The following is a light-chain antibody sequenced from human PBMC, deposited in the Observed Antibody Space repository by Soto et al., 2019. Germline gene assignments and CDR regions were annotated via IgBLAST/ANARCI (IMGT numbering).Light chain of an antibody. CDR1: QNIESN. CDR3: QQGNNWPPLT. J-gene: IGKJ4*01. Sequence: DIVMTQSPVTLSVSPGESATLSCRASQNIESNLAWYQQKPGQSPRLLIYTASTRASGTPARFGGSGYGPRFPPPISSLQFKDSAVFFFQQGNNWPPLTFGGGTKVGIK. CDR2: TAS. V-gene: IGKV3-15*01.